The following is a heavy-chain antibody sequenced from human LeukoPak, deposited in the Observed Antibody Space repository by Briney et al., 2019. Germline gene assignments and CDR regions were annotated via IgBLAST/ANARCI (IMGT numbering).Heavy chain of an antibody. CDR3: ARGFYYYGLDV. Sequence: ASVKVFFKASGYTFTRYYINWVRQAPGQGLWWMGWMNPNNGNTGYAQKFQGRVTMTRSTSIDTAYMELNTLTSDDTAAYYCARGFYYYGLDVWGQGTTVTVSS. V-gene: IGHV1-8*01. CDR2: MNPNNGNT. CDR1: GYTFTRYY. J-gene: IGHJ6*02.